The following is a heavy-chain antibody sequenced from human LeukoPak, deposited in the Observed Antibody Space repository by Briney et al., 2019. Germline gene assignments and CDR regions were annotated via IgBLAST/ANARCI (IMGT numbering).Heavy chain of an antibody. J-gene: IGHJ4*02. D-gene: IGHD1-26*01. CDR1: GFTFSSYV. CDR2: ISGSGGST. Sequence: GGSLRLSCAASGFTFSSYVMSWVRQAPGKGLEWVSAISGSGGSTYYADSVKGRFTISRDNSKNTLYLQMNSLRAEDTAVYYCAKYRRPAPQYYFDYWGQGTLVTVSS. CDR3: AKYRRPAPQYYFDY. V-gene: IGHV3-23*01.